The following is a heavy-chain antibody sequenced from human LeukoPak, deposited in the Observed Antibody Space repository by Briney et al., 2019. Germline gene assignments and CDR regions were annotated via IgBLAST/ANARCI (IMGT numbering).Heavy chain of an antibody. J-gene: IGHJ6*03. D-gene: IGHD3-3*01. CDR3: ARATYYDFWSGYYGYMDV. Sequence: SETLSLTCTVSGGSISSYYWSWIRQPPGKGLEWIGYIYYSRSTNYNPSLKSRVTISVDTSKNQFSLKLSSVTAADTAVYYCARATYYDFWSGYYGYMDVWGKGTTVTVSS. CDR2: IYYSRST. V-gene: IGHV4-59*01. CDR1: GGSISSYY.